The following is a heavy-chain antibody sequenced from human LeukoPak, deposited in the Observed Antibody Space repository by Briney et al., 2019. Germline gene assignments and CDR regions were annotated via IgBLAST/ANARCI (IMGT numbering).Heavy chain of an antibody. CDR3: ARVGPLGSGSYYNVGY. CDR1: GGSISSSSYY. Sequence: SETLSLTCTVSGGSISSSSYYWDWIRQPPGKGLEWIGSIYYSGSTYYNPSLKSRVTISVDTSKNQFSLKLSSVTAADTAVYYCARVGPLGSGSYYNVGYWGQGTLVTVSS. J-gene: IGHJ4*02. D-gene: IGHD3-10*01. V-gene: IGHV4-39*07. CDR2: IYYSGST.